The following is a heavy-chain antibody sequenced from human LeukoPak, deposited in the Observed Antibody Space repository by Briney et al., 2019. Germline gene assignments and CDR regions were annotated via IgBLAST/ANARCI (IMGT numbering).Heavy chain of an antibody. CDR1: GYTFTSYA. Sequence: ASVKVSCNASGYTFTSYAMNWVRQAPGQGLEWMGWINPYSGGTNFTQKFQGRVTMTRDTSISTAYMELSRLKSDDTAVYYCASSSAWYGGSFDMWGQGTMVTVSS. J-gene: IGHJ3*02. CDR2: INPYSGGT. CDR3: ASSSAWYGGSFDM. V-gene: IGHV1-2*02. D-gene: IGHD6-19*01.